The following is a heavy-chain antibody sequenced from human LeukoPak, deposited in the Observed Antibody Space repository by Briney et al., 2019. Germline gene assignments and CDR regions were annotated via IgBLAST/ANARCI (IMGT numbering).Heavy chain of an antibody. D-gene: IGHD3-22*01. CDR3: AREAYYYDSSGYYESVGAFDI. V-gene: IGHV4-34*01. J-gene: IGHJ3*02. Sequence: PSETLSLTCAVYGGSFSDYYWSWIRQPPGKGLEWIGEINHSGSTNYNPSLKSRVTISVHTSKNQFSLKLSSVTAADTAVYYCAREAYYYDSSGYYESVGAFDIWGQGTMVTVSS. CDR1: GGSFSDYY. CDR2: INHSGST.